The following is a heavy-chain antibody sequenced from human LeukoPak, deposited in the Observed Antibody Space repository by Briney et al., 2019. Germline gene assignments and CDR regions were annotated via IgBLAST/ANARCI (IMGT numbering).Heavy chain of an antibody. D-gene: IGHD3-10*01. Sequence: MRGESLKISCKASVFSFTNYWIAWVRQTPGQGLEWMGSIYPGDSDTRYNPSFQGQVTISADKSISTAYLQWSSLKASDTAMYYCAREIDITMVRGVEAFDIWGQGTMVTVSS. J-gene: IGHJ3*02. CDR3: AREIDITMVRGVEAFDI. V-gene: IGHV5-51*01. CDR2: IYPGDSDT. CDR1: VFSFTNYW.